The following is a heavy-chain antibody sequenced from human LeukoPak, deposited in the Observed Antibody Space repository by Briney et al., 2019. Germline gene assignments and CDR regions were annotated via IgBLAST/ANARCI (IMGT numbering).Heavy chain of an antibody. CDR2: ISGSGGST. D-gene: IGHD3-3*01. CDR1: GFTFSSYA. Sequence: GGSLRLSCAASGFTFSSYAMSWVRQAPGKGLEWVSAISGSGGSTYYADSVKGRFTISRDNSKDTLYLQMNSLRAEDTAVYYCAPYYDFRSYGMDVWGQGTTVTVSS. J-gene: IGHJ6*02. CDR3: APYYDFRSYGMDV. V-gene: IGHV3-23*01.